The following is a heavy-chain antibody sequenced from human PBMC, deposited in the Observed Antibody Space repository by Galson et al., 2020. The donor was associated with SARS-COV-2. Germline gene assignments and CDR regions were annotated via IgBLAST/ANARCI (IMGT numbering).Heavy chain of an antibody. D-gene: IGHD3-10*01. CDR2: IKPDGSDK. CDR1: GFRFSAYW. V-gene: IGHV3-7*04. J-gene: IGHJ5*01. Sequence: GGSLRLSCAASGFRFSAYWMTWVRQAPGKGLEWVANIKPDGSDKYYVDSVKGRCTVSRDNAKNSLYLQMNSLRAEDTAVYYCARGYFYGSGSVDSWGQGTLVTVSS. CDR3: ARGYFYGSGSVDS.